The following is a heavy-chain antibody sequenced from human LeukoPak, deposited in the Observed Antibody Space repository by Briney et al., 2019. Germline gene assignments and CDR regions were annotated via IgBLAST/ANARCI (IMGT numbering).Heavy chain of an antibody. CDR3: ATIYDSPSAFDI. V-gene: IGHV1-24*01. Sequence: VASVKVSCKVSGYTLTELSMHWVRQAPGKGLEWMGGFDPEDGETIYAQKFQGRVTMTEDTSTDTAYMELSSLRSEDTAVYYCATIYDSPSAFDIWGQGTMATVSS. CDR1: GYTLTELS. J-gene: IGHJ3*02. D-gene: IGHD3-22*01. CDR2: FDPEDGET.